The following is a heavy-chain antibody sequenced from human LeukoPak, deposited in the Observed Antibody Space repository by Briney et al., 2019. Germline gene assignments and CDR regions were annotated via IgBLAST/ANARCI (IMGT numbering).Heavy chain of an antibody. V-gene: IGHV4-39*07. CDR3: ARAPTGSDAFDI. D-gene: IGHD1-26*01. Sequence: SETLSLTCTVSGDSISSSSSYWGWIRQPPGEGLEWIGSIYYSGSTYYNTSLKSRVTISVDTSKNQFSLKLSSVTAADTAVYYCARAPTGSDAFDIWGQGTMVTVSS. CDR1: GDSISSSSSY. CDR2: IYYSGST. J-gene: IGHJ3*02.